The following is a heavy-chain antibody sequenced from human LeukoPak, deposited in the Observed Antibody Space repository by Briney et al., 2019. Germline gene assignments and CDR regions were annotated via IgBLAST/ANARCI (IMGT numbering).Heavy chain of an antibody. Sequence: GASLRLSCAASGFTFSNYAMSWVRQAPGKGLEWVSAITGSGGNTYYADSVKGRFTISRDNSKNTVFLQMNSLRAEDTAAYYCAKWGDYDVLTGYYVSDYWGQGTLVTVSS. J-gene: IGHJ4*02. D-gene: IGHD3-9*01. V-gene: IGHV3-23*01. CDR3: AKWGDYDVLTGYYVSDY. CDR1: GFTFSNYA. CDR2: ITGSGGNT.